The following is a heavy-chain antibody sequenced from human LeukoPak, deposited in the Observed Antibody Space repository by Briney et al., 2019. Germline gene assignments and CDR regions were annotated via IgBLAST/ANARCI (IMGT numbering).Heavy chain of an antibody. Sequence: PGGSLRLSCVASGFTFSNYDMNWVRQAPGKGLEWVSYISSSGSALYYADSVKGRFTISRDNARNSLYLQMNGLRVEDTAVYYCARSFDYWAKEPGSPSPQ. J-gene: IGHJ4*01. CDR2: ISSSGSAL. CDR1: GFTFSNYD. V-gene: IGHV3-48*03. CDR3: ARSFDY.